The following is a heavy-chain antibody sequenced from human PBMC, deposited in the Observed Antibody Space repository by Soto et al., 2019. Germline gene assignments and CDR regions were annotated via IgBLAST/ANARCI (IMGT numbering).Heavy chain of an antibody. J-gene: IGHJ6*02. CDR2: ISAYNGNT. CDR3: ARDAGLSSWYAPPHGMDV. D-gene: IGHD6-13*01. V-gene: IGHV1-18*01. CDR1: GYTFTSYV. Sequence: ASVKVSCKASGYTFTSYVISWVRQAPGQGLEWMGWISAYNGNTNYAQKLQGRVTMTTDTSTSTAYMELRSLRSDDTAVYYCARDAGLSSWYAPPHGMDVWGQGTTVTVSS.